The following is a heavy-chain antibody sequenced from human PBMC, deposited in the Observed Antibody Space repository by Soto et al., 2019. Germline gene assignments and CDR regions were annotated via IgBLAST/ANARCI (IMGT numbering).Heavy chain of an antibody. Sequence: QVQLVESGGGVVQPGRSLRLSCEASGFTVRSHGMHWVRQAPGKGLEWLAVIWYDGSEKYYADSVKGRFTISRDNSKNTLYLQMNSLTVEDTAVYYCARWSDNKVVDPWGQGTVVTVS. CDR1: GFTVRSHG. V-gene: IGHV3-33*01. CDR2: IWYDGSEK. CDR3: ARWSDNKVVDP. J-gene: IGHJ5*02. D-gene: IGHD1-1*01.